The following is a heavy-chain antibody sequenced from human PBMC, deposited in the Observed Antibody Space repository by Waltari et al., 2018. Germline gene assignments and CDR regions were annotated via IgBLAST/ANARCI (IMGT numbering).Heavy chain of an antibody. J-gene: IGHJ4*02. D-gene: IGHD2-8*02. V-gene: IGHV3-21*01. Sequence: EVQLVESGGGLVKPGGSLRLSCAAAGFTCSSYSMNWVRQAPGKGLEWVSSISSSSSYIYYADSVKGRFTISRDNAKNSLYLQMNSLRAEDTAVYYCARDGTGVEDYWGQGTLVTVSS. CDR1: GFTCSSYS. CDR2: ISSSSSYI. CDR3: ARDGTGVEDY.